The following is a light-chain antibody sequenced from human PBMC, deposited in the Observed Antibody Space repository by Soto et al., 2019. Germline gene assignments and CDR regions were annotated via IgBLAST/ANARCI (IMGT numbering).Light chain of an antibody. CDR2: GAS. Sequence: EIVLTQSPGTLSLSPGERATLACRASQSVSYRYLAWDQQKHGQALRLLIYGASIRANGIPDKFSGSGSGTDFPLTISRLEAEDFAVYYCQQSGSSPRTFGQVTKVEI. CDR1: QSVSYRY. V-gene: IGKV3-20*01. J-gene: IGKJ1*01. CDR3: QQSGSSPRT.